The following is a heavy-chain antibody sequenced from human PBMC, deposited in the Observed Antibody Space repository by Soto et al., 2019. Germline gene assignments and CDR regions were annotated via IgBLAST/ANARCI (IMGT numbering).Heavy chain of an antibody. CDR3: AREDDGGDSDYYGLDV. V-gene: IGHV4-30-4*01. Sequence: QVHLQQSGPGLVKPSQTLSLTCTVSGGSISFDHYHWTWIRQPPGKGLEWIGYVHYSGSVLYNPSLQSRVSISVDTSKNQFSLKLSSVTAADTAVYFCAREDDGGDSDYYGLDVWGQGTTVTVSS. D-gene: IGHD2-21*02. J-gene: IGHJ6*02. CDR2: VHYSGSV. CDR1: GGSISFDHYH.